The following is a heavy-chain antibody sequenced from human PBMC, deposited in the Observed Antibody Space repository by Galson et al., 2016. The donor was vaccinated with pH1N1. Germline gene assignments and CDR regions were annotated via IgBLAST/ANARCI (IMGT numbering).Heavy chain of an antibody. CDR2: VYPGDSDT. V-gene: IGHV5-51*01. J-gene: IGHJ6*02. CDR1: GYIFSTFW. D-gene: IGHD2/OR15-2a*01. CDR3: ARHQTSSDDYFFYNMDV. Sequence: QSGAEVKKPGESLKISCKGSGYIFSTFWIGWVRQMPGKGLEWMGIVYPGDSDTRYNPSFKGQVTISVDKSISTAYLPWSSLKASDSAIYFCARHQTSSDDYFFYNMDVRGQGTTVTVSS.